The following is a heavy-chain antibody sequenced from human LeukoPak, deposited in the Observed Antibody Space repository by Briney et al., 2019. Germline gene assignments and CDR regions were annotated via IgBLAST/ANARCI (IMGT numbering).Heavy chain of an antibody. Sequence: PGGSLRLSCAASGFTFSSYAMSWVRQAPGKGLEWVSAISGSGGSTYYADSAKGRFTISRDNSKNTLYLQMNSLRAEDTAVYYCAELGSDPYYYYYYMDVWGKGTTVTVSS. J-gene: IGHJ6*03. D-gene: IGHD7-27*01. CDR3: AELGSDPYYYYYYMDV. CDR2: ISGSGGST. CDR1: GFTFSSYA. V-gene: IGHV3-23*01.